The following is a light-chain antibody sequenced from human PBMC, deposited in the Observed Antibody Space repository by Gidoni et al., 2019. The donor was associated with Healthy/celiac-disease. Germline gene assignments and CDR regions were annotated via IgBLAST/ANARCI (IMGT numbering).Light chain of an antibody. CDR2: GAS. J-gene: IGKJ4*01. Sequence: EIVLTQSPGTLSLSPGERATLSCRASQSVSSSYLAWYQQKPGQAPRLLIYGASSRDTGIPDRFSGSGSGTDFTLTISRLEPEDFAVYYCQQYGSSPQVVGGGTKVEIK. CDR1: QSVSSSY. CDR3: QQYGSSPQV. V-gene: IGKV3-20*01.